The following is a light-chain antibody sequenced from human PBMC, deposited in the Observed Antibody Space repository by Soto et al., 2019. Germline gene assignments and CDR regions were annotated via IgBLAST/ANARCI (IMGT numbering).Light chain of an antibody. CDR1: QSISSW. J-gene: IGKJ2*01. CDR2: DAS. CDR3: QQYNSYHT. V-gene: IGKV1-5*01. Sequence: GDRVTITCRASQSISSWLAWYQQKPGKAPKLLIYDASSLESGVPSRFSGSRSGTEFTLTISSLQPDDFATYYCQQYNSYHTFGQGTKLEIK.